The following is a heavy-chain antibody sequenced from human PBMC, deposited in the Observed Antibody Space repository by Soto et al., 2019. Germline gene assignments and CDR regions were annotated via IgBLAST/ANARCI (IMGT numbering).Heavy chain of an antibody. CDR2: IIPISGTG. D-gene: IGHD6-19*01. J-gene: IGHJ3*02. CDR1: GGTFSSYA. Sequence: SVKVSCKAYGGTFSSYAISWVRQAAGNGGAWMGGIIPISGTGNYAQKCQGRVTITDDENTSTGGMALSSLRSEDTAVNYSAREDSSGWYSWDAFDIWGQGTTVTV. CDR3: AREDSSGWYSWDAFDI. V-gene: IGHV1-69*13.